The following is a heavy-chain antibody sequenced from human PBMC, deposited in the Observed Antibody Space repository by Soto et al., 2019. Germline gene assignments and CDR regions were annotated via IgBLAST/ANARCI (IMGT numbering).Heavy chain of an antibody. V-gene: IGHV1-18*01. Sequence: ASVKVPFNASGSTFTSYGIVWVRQDPGQGLEWMGWISAYNGNTNYAQKLQGRVTMTTDTSTSTAYMELRSLRSDDTAVYYCAREWLRYYYYGMDVWGQGTKVTVSS. D-gene: IGHD5-12*01. J-gene: IGHJ6*02. CDR2: ISAYNGNT. CDR1: GSTFTSYG. CDR3: AREWLRYYYYGMDV.